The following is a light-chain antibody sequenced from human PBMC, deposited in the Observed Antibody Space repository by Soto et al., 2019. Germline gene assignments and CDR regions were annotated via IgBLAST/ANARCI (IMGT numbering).Light chain of an antibody. CDR2: DVS. V-gene: IGLV2-14*01. CDR3: SSYTSSSTRV. J-gene: IGLJ1*01. CDR1: SSDVGGYNY. Sequence: QSALTQPASVSGSPGQSITISCTGTSSDVGGYNYVSWYQQHPGKAPKLMIYDVSNRPSGVSNRFSGSKSGNTASLSISGRQAEDEDDDYCSSYTSSSTRVFGTGTKLTVL.